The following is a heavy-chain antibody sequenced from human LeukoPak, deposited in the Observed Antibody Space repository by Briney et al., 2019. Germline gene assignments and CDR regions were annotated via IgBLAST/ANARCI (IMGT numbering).Heavy chain of an antibody. CDR2: INHSGST. J-gene: IGHJ4*02. CDR3: ARGPLKYSYGFFGLDY. D-gene: IGHD5-18*01. V-gene: IGHV4-34*01. Sequence: SETLSLTCAVYGGSFSGYYWSWIRQPPGKGLEWIGEINHSGSTNYNPSLKSRVTISVDTSKNQFSLKLSSVTAADTAVYYCARGPLKYSYGFFGLDYWGQGTLVTVSS. CDR1: GGSFSGYY.